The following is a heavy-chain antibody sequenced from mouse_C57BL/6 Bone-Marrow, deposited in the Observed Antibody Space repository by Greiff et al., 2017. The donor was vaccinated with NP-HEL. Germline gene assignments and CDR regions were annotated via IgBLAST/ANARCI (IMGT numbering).Heavy chain of an antibody. D-gene: IGHD1-1*01. CDR3: ARRGLLRYFDY. CDR2: ISDGGSYT. CDR1: GFTFSSYA. Sequence: EVQLQQSGGGLVKPGGSLKLSCAASGFTFSSYAMSWVRQTPEKRLEWVATISDGGSYTYYPDNVKGRFTISRDNAKNNLYLQKSHLKSEDTAMYYCARRGLLRYFDYWGQGTTLTVSS. V-gene: IGHV5-4*01. J-gene: IGHJ2*01.